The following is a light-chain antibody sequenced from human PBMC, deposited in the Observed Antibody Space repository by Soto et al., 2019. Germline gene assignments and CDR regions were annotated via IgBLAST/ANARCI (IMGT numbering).Light chain of an antibody. CDR3: QQYNNWWT. V-gene: IGKV3D-15*01. CDR1: QTITT. J-gene: IGKJ1*01. Sequence: EIVLTQSPGTLSLSPGERATLSCRASQTITTLAWYQRKPGQAPRLLIYRVSSRATGVPDRFSGSGSGTEFTLTISSLQSEDFAVYYCQQYNNWWTFGQGTKVDIK. CDR2: RVS.